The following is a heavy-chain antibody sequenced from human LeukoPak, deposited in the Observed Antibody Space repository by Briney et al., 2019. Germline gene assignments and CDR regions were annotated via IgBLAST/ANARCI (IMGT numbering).Heavy chain of an antibody. CDR3: ARTPGGSGSSTALDYYGMDV. D-gene: IGHD3-10*01. Sequence: ASVKVSCKASGYTFTSYYMHWVRQAPGQGLEWMGWINPNSGGTNYAQKFQGWVTMTRDTSISTAYMELSRLRSDDTAVYYCARTPGGSGSSTALDYYGMDVWGQGTTVTVSS. CDR1: GYTFTSYY. CDR2: INPNSGGT. V-gene: IGHV1-2*04. J-gene: IGHJ6*02.